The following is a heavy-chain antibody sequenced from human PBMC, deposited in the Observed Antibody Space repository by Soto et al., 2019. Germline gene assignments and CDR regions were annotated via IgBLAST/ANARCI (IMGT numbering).Heavy chain of an antibody. V-gene: IGHV4-31*03. CDR1: GGSISSGGYY. J-gene: IGHJ6*02. CDR3: ARGLRGYDILTGYYKGYYYYGMDV. D-gene: IGHD3-9*01. CDR2: IYYSGST. Sequence: QVQLQESGPGLVKPSQTLSLTCTVSGGSISSGGYYWSWIRQHPGKGLEWIGYIYYSGSTYYNPSLKSRVTISVDTSKNQFSLKLSSVTAADTAVYYCARGLRGYDILTGYYKGYYYYGMDVWGQGTTVTVSS.